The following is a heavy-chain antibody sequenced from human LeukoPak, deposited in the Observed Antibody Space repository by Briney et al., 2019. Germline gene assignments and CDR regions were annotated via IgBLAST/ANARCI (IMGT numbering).Heavy chain of an antibody. V-gene: IGHV3-30*18. D-gene: IGHD4-23*01. CDR1: GFTFSGYG. Sequence: GGSLRLSCAASGFTFSGYGMHWVRQAPGKGLEWVAVISYDGSNKYYADSVKGRFTISRDNSKNTLYLQMNSLRAEDTAVYYCAKDIASGDYGGNFDYWGQGTLVTVSS. CDR2: ISYDGSNK. CDR3: AKDIASGDYGGNFDY. J-gene: IGHJ4*02.